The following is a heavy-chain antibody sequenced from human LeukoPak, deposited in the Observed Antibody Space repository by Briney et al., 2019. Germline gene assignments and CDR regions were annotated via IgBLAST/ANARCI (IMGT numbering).Heavy chain of an antibody. CDR1: GFTFSNAW. Sequence: PGGSLRLSCAASGFTFSNAWMSWVRQAPGKGLEWVGRIKSKTDGGTTDYAAPVKGRFTISRDDSKNTLYLQMNSLKTEDTAVYYCTTDPTPYYDSSGSPLFYWGQGTLVTVSS. D-gene: IGHD3-22*01. J-gene: IGHJ4*02. CDR3: TTDPTPYYDSSGSPLFY. V-gene: IGHV3-15*01. CDR2: IKSKTDGGTT.